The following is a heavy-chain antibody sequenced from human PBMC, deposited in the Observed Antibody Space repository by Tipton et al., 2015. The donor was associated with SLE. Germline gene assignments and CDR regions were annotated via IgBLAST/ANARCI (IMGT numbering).Heavy chain of an antibody. Sequence: TLSLTCTVSGGSINTPDYYWGWIRQSPGKGLEWIANIYYSGSPYYNPSLESRVTISVDTSRNQFSLKLTAVTAADTAVYYCARAKDWEDGFDVWGQGTMVTVSA. CDR2: IYYSGSP. D-gene: IGHD3-9*01. CDR1: GGSINTPDYY. V-gene: IGHV4-39*01. J-gene: IGHJ3*01. CDR3: ARAKDWEDGFDV.